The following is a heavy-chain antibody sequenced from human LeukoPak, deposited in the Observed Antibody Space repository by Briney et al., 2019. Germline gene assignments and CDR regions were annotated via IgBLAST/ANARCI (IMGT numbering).Heavy chain of an antibody. V-gene: IGHV4-59*01. CDR3: ARGGYYGSGNDFRFDP. CDR1: GGSISNYY. CDR2: IYYSGST. J-gene: IGHJ5*02. Sequence: SETLSLTCTVSGGSISNYYWSWIRQPPGKGLEWIGYIYYSGSTNYNPSLKSRVTISVDTSKNQFSLKLTSVTAADTAVYFCARGGYYGSGNDFRFDPWGQGTLVTVSS. D-gene: IGHD3-10*01.